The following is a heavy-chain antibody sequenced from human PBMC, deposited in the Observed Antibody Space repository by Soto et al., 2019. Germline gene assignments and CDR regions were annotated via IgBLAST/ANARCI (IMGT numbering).Heavy chain of an antibody. CDR3: AKILYYDILTGSQVGYYYYYMDV. J-gene: IGHJ6*03. Sequence: PSETLSLTCTVSGGSISSSSYYWGWIRQPPGKGLEWIGSIYYSGSTYYNPSLKSRVTISVDTSKNQFSLKLSSVTAADTAVYYCAKILYYDILTGSQVGYYYYYMDVWGKGTTVTVSS. CDR2: IYYSGST. D-gene: IGHD3-9*01. CDR1: GGSISSSSYY. V-gene: IGHV4-39*01.